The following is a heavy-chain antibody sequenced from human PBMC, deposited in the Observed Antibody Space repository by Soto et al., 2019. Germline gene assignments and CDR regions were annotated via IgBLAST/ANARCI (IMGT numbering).Heavy chain of an antibody. V-gene: IGHV3-23*01. CDR2: ISGSGGST. Sequence: EVQLLEPGGGLVQPGGSLRLSCAASGFTFSSYSMSWVRQAPGKGLEWVSAISGSGGSTYYADTVKGRFTISRDNSKNRLYLQMNSRRAEDRAVYYCAKPYYYDADGLFHGEDEQYYFDYWGQGTLVTVSS. J-gene: IGHJ4*02. CDR1: GFTFSSYS. D-gene: IGHD3-22*01. CDR3: AKPYYYDADGLFHGEDEQYYFDY.